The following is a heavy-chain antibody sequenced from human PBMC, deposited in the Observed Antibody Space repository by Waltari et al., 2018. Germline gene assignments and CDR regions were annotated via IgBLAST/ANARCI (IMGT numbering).Heavy chain of an antibody. Sequence: EVQLVESGGGLVQPGGSLRLSCVGSGFTLSGYSMAGVRPAPGKGLEWVADINYDVSRPYYADSLGGRIIIAGDNTKNSWFLEIKNLGVDDTGVYYWGRGSASYVRFWDVWGKGTLVTVSS. CDR2: INYDVSRP. V-gene: IGHV3-7*03. D-gene: IGHD3-10*01. J-gene: IGHJ4*02. CDR3: GRGSASYVRFWDV. CDR1: GFTLSGYS.